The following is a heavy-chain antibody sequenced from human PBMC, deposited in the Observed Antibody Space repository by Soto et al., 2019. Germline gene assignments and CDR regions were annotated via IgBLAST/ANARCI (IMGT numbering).Heavy chain of an antibody. CDR1: GYTFTSYG. Sequence: ASVKVSCKASGYTFTSYGISWVRQAPGQGLEWIGWISAYNGNTNYAQKLQGRVTMTTDTSTSTAYMELRSLRSDDTAVYYCARDQWIQLNGSIPFDPWGQGTLVTVSS. D-gene: IGHD5-18*01. J-gene: IGHJ5*02. CDR3: ARDQWIQLNGSIPFDP. CDR2: ISAYNGNT. V-gene: IGHV1-18*01.